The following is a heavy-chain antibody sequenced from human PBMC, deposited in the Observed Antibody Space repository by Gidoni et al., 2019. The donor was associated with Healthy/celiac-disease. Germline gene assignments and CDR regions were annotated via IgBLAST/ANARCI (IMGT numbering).Heavy chain of an antibody. D-gene: IGHD6-13*01. CDR2: IYYSGST. Sequence: QLQLQESGPGLVKPSETLSLTCTVSGGSISSSSYYWGWIRQPPGKGLEWIGSIYYSGSTYYNPSLKSRVTISVDTSKNQFSLKLSSVTAADTAVYYCARQDSSSWYSDYYYGMDVWGQGTTVTVSS. CDR3: ARQDSSSWYSDYYYGMDV. CDR1: GGSISSSSYY. J-gene: IGHJ6*02. V-gene: IGHV4-39*01.